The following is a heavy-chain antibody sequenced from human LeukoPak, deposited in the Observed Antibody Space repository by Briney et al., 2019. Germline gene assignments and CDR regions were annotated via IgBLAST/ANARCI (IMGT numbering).Heavy chain of an antibody. CDR3: ARNYDSSGYGYNWFDP. J-gene: IGHJ5*02. V-gene: IGHV3-21*01. CDR2: ITGSSSFI. D-gene: IGHD3-22*01. Sequence: GGSLRLSCAASGFTFSTYSMNWVRQAPGKGLEWVSSITGSSSFICYADSVKGRFTISRDNAKNSLHLQMNSLRAEDTAVYYCARNYDSSGYGYNWFDPWGQGTLVTVSS. CDR1: GFTFSTYS.